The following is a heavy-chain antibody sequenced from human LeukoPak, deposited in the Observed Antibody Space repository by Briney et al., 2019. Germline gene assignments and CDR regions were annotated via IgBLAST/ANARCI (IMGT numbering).Heavy chain of an antibody. Sequence: SVKVSCTASGGTFSNLAISWVRQAPGQGLEWMGRIIPTTGLANYAQNFQGRVTITADKSTSTAYMELSSLRSEDPAVYYCARAPPRLDGYILYYWGQGTLVTVSS. CDR1: GGTFSNLA. J-gene: IGHJ4*02. V-gene: IGHV1-69*04. CDR2: IIPTTGLA. D-gene: IGHD5-24*01. CDR3: ARAPPRLDGYILYY.